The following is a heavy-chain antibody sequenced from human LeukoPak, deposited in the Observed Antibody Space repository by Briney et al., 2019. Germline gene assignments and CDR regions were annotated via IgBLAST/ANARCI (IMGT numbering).Heavy chain of an antibody. J-gene: IGHJ4*02. CDR2: IDPSDSYT. D-gene: IGHD2-2*01. Sequence: GESLKISCKGSGYSFTNYWISWVRQMPGKGLEWMGMIDPSDSYTNYSPSFQGHVTISADKSINTAYLQWGGLKASDTAMYYCARHMAGYCSTTICSNFDYWGQGTLVTVSS. V-gene: IGHV5-10-1*01. CDR3: ARHMAGYCSTTICSNFDY. CDR1: GYSFTNYW.